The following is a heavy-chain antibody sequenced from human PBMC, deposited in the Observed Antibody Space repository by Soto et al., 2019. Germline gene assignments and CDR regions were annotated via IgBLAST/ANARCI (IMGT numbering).Heavy chain of an antibody. D-gene: IGHD3-10*01. CDR2: IWYDGSNK. Sequence: PGGSLRLSCAASGFTFSSYGMHWVRQAPGKGLEWVAVIWYDGSNKYYADSVKGRFTISRDNSKNTLYLQMNSLRAEDKAVYYCAILLWFGESQGFDYWGQGTLVTVSS. J-gene: IGHJ4*02. CDR1: GFTFSSYG. V-gene: IGHV3-33*01. CDR3: AILLWFGESQGFDY.